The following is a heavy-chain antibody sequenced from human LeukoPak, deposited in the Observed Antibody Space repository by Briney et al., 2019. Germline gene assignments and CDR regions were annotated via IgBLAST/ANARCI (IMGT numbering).Heavy chain of an antibody. CDR2: IIPIFGTA. Sequence: SVKVSCKASGGTFSSYAISWVRQAPGQGLEWMGGIIPIFGTANYAQKFQGRVTITTDESTSTAYMELSSLRSEDTAVYYCASPSAVAGLPGYWGQGTLVTVSS. J-gene: IGHJ4*02. V-gene: IGHV1-69*05. CDR1: GGTFSSYA. CDR3: ASPSAVAGLPGY. D-gene: IGHD6-19*01.